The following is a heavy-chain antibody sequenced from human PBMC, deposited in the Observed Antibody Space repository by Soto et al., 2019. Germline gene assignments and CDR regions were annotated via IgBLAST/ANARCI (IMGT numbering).Heavy chain of an antibody. J-gene: IGHJ6*02. CDR1: GYTFTDYY. CDR3: AKDSNIVVVAGGTGGIDV. CDR2: INPNSGGT. V-gene: IGHV1-2*02. D-gene: IGHD2-2*01. Sequence: ASVKVSCKGSGYTFTDYYIHWVRQAPGQGLEWMGWINPNSGGTNYAQKFQGRVTMTRVTSISTAYMELSSLRSDDTALYYCAKDSNIVVVAGGTGGIDVWGQGTTVTVS.